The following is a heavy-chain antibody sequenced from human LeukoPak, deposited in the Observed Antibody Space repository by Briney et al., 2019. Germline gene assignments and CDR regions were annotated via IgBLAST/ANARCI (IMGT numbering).Heavy chain of an antibody. Sequence: PSETLSLTCAVYGGSFSGYYWSWIRQPPGKGLEWIGEINHSGSTNYNPSLKSRVTISVDTSKNQFSLKLSSVTAADTAVYYCARLGYYPDYWGQGTLVTVSS. CDR3: ARLGYYPDY. V-gene: IGHV4-34*01. J-gene: IGHJ4*02. CDR1: GGSFSGYY. D-gene: IGHD3-10*01. CDR2: INHSGST.